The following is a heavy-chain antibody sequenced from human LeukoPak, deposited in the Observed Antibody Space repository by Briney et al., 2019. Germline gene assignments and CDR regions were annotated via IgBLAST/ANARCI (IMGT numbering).Heavy chain of an antibody. J-gene: IGHJ4*02. V-gene: IGHV3-23*01. Sequence: GGSLRLSCAASGFTFSSYAMSWVRQAPGRGLEWVLAISGSGGSTYYADSVKGRFTISRDNSKNTLYLQMNSLRAEDTAVYYCAKDYDSSGYYYGPDYWGQGTLVTVSS. D-gene: IGHD3-22*01. CDR2: ISGSGGST. CDR3: AKDYDSSGYYYGPDY. CDR1: GFTFSSYA.